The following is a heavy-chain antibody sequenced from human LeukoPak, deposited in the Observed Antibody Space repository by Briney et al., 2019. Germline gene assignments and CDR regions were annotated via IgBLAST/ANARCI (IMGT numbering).Heavy chain of an antibody. CDR2: ISYDGSNK. V-gene: IGHV3-30*18. D-gene: IGHD3-10*01. J-gene: IGHJ5*02. CDR3: AKSHRPVITMIRGSPDWFDP. Sequence: PGVSLRLSCAASGFTFSSFGMHWVRQAPGKGLEWVAVISYDGSNKYYADSVKGRFTISRDNSKNTLYLQMNSLRAEDTAVYYCAKSHRPVITMIRGSPDWFDPWGQGTLVTVSS. CDR1: GFTFSSFG.